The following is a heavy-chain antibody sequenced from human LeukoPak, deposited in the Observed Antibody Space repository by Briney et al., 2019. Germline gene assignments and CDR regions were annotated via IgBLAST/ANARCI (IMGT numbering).Heavy chain of an antibody. CDR2: ISSSSSYI. J-gene: IGHJ4*02. CDR1: GFTFSSYS. V-gene: IGHV3-21*01. CDR3: ARQSSGYDLGY. D-gene: IGHD5-12*01. Sequence: GGNLSLSCAASGFTFSSYSMNWVRQAPGKGLEWVSSISSSSSYIYYADSVKGRFTISRDTAKNSLYLQMNSLRAEDTAVYYCARQSSGYDLGYWGPGTLVTVSS.